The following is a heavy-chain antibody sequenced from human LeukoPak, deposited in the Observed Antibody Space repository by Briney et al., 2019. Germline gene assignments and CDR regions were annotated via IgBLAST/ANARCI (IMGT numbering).Heavy chain of an antibody. CDR1: GYTFTGYY. V-gene: IGHV7-4-1*02. CDR3: ARDSEGYYGSGSYCWFDP. D-gene: IGHD3-10*01. J-gene: IGHJ5*02. Sequence: GGSVKVSCKASGYTFTGYYMHWVRQAPGQGLEWMGWINTNTGNPTYAQGFTGRFVFSLDTSVSTAYLQISSLKAEDTAVYYCARDSEGYYGSGSYCWFDPWGQGTLVTVSS. CDR2: INTNTGNP.